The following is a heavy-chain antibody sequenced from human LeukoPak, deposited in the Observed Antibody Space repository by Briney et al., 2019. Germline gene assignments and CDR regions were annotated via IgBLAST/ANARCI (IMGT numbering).Heavy chain of an antibody. CDR3: ARLSYVWGDPPGDY. Sequence: GASVKVSCKASGYGFTYYGISWVRQAPGQGLEWMGWISAYNGNTNYAQKLQGRVTMTTDTSTSTAYMELRSLRSDDTAVYYCARLSYVWGDPPGDYWGQGTLVTVSS. CDR2: ISAYNGNT. CDR1: GYGFTYYG. J-gene: IGHJ4*02. V-gene: IGHV1-18*01. D-gene: IGHD3-16*01.